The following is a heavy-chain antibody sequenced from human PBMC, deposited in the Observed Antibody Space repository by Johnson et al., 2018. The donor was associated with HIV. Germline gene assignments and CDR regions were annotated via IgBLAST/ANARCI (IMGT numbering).Heavy chain of an antibody. CDR1: GFTFSSYA. D-gene: IGHD3-10*01. CDR2: ISGSGGST. Sequence: VQLVESGGGLVQPGGSLRLSCTASGFTFSSYAMSWVRQAPGKGLEWVSAISGSGGSTYYADSVKGRFTISRDNSKLFLQMNSLRAEETAVYYCATIMSYYGRGAFDIWGQGTVVTVSS. V-gene: IGHV3-23*04. J-gene: IGHJ3*02. CDR3: ATIMSYYGRGAFDI.